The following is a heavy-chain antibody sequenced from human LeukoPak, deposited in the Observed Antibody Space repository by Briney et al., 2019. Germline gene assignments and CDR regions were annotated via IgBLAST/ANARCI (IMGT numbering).Heavy chain of an antibody. J-gene: IGHJ4*02. D-gene: IGHD3-16*02. CDR3: ARGRGRGVWGSYRYHFDY. V-gene: IGHV4-59*01. CDR2: ISYSGNT. CDR1: GGSISNYY. Sequence: PSETLSLTCTDSGGSISNYYWTWIRQPPGKGLEWIGFISYSGNTNYNPSLKSRVTISLDTSKNQFSLKLISVTAADTAVYYCARGRGRGVWGSYRYHFDYWGQGTLVTVSS.